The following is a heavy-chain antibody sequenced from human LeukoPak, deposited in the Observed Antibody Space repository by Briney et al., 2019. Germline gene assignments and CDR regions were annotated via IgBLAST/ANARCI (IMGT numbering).Heavy chain of an antibody. CDR2: ISGSGGST. D-gene: IGHD4-17*01. Sequence: GGSLRLSCAASGFTFSSYAMGWVRQAPGKGLEWVSGISGSGGSTYYPDSVKGRFTISRDNSKNTLYLQMNSLRAEDTAVYYCARDPNGDYIGAFDMWGPGTMVTVSS. J-gene: IGHJ3*02. CDR1: GFTFSSYA. V-gene: IGHV3-23*01. CDR3: ARDPNGDYIGAFDM.